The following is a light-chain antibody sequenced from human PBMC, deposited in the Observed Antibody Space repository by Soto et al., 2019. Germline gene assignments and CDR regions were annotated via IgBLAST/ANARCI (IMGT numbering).Light chain of an antibody. Sequence: IVMTQAPSTLSVSPGGRVTLSCRASQNIYSNIAWYQQRPGQAPRLLIYRASTRATGVPARFSGSGSGTDFTLTISSLQSEDFTVYSCLQYHNLWAFGQGTKVDI. CDR3: LQYHNLWA. CDR2: RAS. V-gene: IGKV3-15*01. CDR1: QNIYSN. J-gene: IGKJ1*01.